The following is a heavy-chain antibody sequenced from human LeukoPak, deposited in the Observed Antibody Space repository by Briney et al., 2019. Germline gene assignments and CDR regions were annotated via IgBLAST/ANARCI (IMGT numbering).Heavy chain of an antibody. J-gene: IGHJ5*01. D-gene: IGHD3-10*01. CDR3: AKEGEILWFGELSYKLVS. CDR2: ISGSGGST. CDR1: GFTFSSYA. Sequence: PGGSLRLFYAASGFTFSSYAISWVRQAPGKGLEWVSAISGSGGSTYYADSVKGRFTISRDNSKNTLYLQMNSLRAEDTAVYYCAKEGEILWFGELSYKLVSCGHGTLVTVSS. V-gene: IGHV3-23*01.